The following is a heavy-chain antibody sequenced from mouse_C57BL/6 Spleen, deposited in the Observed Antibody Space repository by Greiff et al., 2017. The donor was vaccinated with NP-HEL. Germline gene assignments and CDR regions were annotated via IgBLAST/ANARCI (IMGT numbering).Heavy chain of an antibody. Sequence: VQLQQPGAELVKPGASVKMSCKASGYTFTSYWITWVKQRPGQGLEWIGDIYPGSGSTNYNEKFKSKATLTVDTSSSTAYMQLSSLTSEDSAVYYCARLGIYYYGSSPHYFDYWGQGTTLTVSS. D-gene: IGHD1-1*01. CDR2: IYPGSGST. CDR1: GYTFTSYW. J-gene: IGHJ2*01. CDR3: ARLGIYYYGSSPHYFDY. V-gene: IGHV1-55*01.